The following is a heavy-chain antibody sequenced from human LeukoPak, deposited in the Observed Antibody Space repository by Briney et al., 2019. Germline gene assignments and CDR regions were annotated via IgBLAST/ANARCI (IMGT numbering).Heavy chain of an antibody. V-gene: IGHV3-23*01. CDR3: ARRDCSGGSCYNY. D-gene: IGHD2-15*01. CDR1: GFTFSSYA. Sequence: GASLRLSCAASGFTFSSYAMSWVRQAPGKGLEWVSAISGSGGSTYYADSVKGRFTISRDNSKNTLYLQMNSLRAEDTAVYYCARRDCSGGSCYNYWGQGTLVTVSS. J-gene: IGHJ4*02. CDR2: ISGSGGST.